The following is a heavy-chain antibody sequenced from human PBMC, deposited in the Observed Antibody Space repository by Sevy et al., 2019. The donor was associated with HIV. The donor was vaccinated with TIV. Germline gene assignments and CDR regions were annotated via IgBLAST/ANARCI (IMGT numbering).Heavy chain of an antibody. CDR1: GFTFSSYA. Sequence: GGSLRLSCAASGFTFSSYAMSWVRQAPGKGLEWVSAISGSGGSTYYAHSVKGRFTISRDNSKNTMYLQMNSLRDEDTAVYYCAKDTSSGSYPINFDYWGQGTLVTVSS. CDR3: AKDTSSGSYPINFDY. CDR2: ISGSGGST. V-gene: IGHV3-23*01. D-gene: IGHD1-26*01. J-gene: IGHJ4*02.